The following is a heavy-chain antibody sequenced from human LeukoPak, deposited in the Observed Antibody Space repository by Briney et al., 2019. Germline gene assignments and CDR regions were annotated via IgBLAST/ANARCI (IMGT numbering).Heavy chain of an antibody. J-gene: IGHJ1*01. Sequence: GASVKVSCTPSGDTFSNYGVRWVRQAPGQGLEWMGWVSALNGNTNVAQKVQGRLTLTRDTSTGTAHMELRSLTSDDTAVYYCATLQTAVAHVEHWGQGTLVTVST. CDR2: VSALNGNT. CDR3: ATLQTAVAHVEH. CDR1: GDTFSNYG. V-gene: IGHV1-18*01. D-gene: IGHD1/OR15-1a*01.